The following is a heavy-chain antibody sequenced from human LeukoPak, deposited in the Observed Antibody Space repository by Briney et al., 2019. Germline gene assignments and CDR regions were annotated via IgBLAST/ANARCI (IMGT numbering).Heavy chain of an antibody. V-gene: IGHV3-23*01. D-gene: IGHD1-26*01. J-gene: IGHJ4*02. CDR2: ISGSGAFT. CDR3: ASHSGNYPRGYFDY. Sequence: GGSLRLSCAASGFTFSSSAMNWVRQAPEKGLEWVSGISGSGAFTYYADSVKGRFTISKDNSNNKLYLQMNSLRAEDTAVYYCASHSGNYPRGYFDYWGQGTLVTVSS. CDR1: GFTFSSSA.